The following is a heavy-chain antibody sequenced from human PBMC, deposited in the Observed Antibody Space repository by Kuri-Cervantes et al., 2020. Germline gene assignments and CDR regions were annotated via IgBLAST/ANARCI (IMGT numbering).Heavy chain of an antibody. J-gene: IGHJ4*02. V-gene: IGHV4-59*01. Sequence: ESLKISCVASGFTFSSSWMSWVRQAPGKGLEWIGSIYYSGSTNYNPSLKSRVTISVDTSKNQFSLKLSSVTAADTAVYYCARSYSSGWYVLWGQGTLVTVSS. CDR2: IYYSGST. D-gene: IGHD6-19*01. CDR1: GFTFSSSW. CDR3: ARSYSSGWYVL.